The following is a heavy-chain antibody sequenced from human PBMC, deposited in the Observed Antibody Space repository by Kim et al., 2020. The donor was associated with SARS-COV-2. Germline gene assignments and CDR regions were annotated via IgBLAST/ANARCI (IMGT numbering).Heavy chain of an antibody. J-gene: IGHJ4*02. D-gene: IGHD3-10*01. CDR3: VRGSFKRVRGVTIPLGFDY. CDR1: GGSISSGGYY. Sequence: SETLSLTCTVSGGSISSGGYYWSWIRQHPGKGLEWIGYIYYSGSTYYNPSLKSRVTISVDTSKNQFSLKLSSVTAADTAVYYCVRGSFKRVRGVTIPLGFDYWGQGTLVTVSS. V-gene: IGHV4-31*03. CDR2: IYYSGST.